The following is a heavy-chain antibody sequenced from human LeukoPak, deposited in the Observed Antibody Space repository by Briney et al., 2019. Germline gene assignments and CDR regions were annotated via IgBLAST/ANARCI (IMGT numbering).Heavy chain of an antibody. CDR3: ARDSSGWFRTRYGMDV. J-gene: IGHJ6*02. CDR1: GYTFTGYY. Sequence: ASVKVSCKASGYTFTGYYMHWVRQAPGQGLEWMGWINPNSGGTNYAQKFQGWVTMTRDTSISTAYMELSRLRSDDTAVYYCARDSSGWFRTRYGMDVWGQGTTVTVSS. D-gene: IGHD6-19*01. V-gene: IGHV1-2*04. CDR2: INPNSGGT.